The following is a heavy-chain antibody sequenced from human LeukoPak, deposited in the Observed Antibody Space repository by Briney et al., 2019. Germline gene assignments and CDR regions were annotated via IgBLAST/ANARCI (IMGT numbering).Heavy chain of an antibody. CDR1: GFTFSDYN. CDR3: ARDTRTVGDQGIAVAGTWYFDY. D-gene: IGHD6-19*01. Sequence: GGSLRLSCAASGFTFSDYNMSWIRQAPGKGLEWVSYISSSGSTIYYADSVKGRFTISRDNAKNSLYLQMNSLRAEDTAVYYCARDTRTVGDQGIAVAGTWYFDYWGQGTLVTVSS. J-gene: IGHJ4*02. V-gene: IGHV3-11*01. CDR2: ISSSGSTI.